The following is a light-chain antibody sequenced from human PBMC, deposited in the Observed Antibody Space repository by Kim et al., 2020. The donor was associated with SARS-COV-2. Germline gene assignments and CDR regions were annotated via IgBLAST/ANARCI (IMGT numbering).Light chain of an antibody. V-gene: IGKV1-5*03. CDR3: QQYHSSPYT. CDR2: TAS. Sequence: DIQMTQSPSTLSASVGDRVTITCRASQSISGWLAWYQQKPGIAPKLLIYTASTLESGVPSRFSGSGSGTEFTLTISSMQPDDFATYYCQQYHSSPYTFGQGTKLEI. J-gene: IGKJ2*01. CDR1: QSISGW.